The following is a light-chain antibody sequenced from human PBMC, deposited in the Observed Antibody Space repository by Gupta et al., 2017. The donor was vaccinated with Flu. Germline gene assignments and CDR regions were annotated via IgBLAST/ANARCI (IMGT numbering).Light chain of an antibody. CDR1: QGVSVD. V-gene: IGKV3-15*01. Sequence: PATLCGSPAESATLSCRTKQGVSVDLAWYQQKRGQAPRLLIYAASTRATGAPARFSGSGSGTKITLTITSLQSEEAAVYYCQQHNHWPPAFGGGTXVEIK. J-gene: IGKJ4*01. CDR2: AAS. CDR3: QQHNHWPPA.